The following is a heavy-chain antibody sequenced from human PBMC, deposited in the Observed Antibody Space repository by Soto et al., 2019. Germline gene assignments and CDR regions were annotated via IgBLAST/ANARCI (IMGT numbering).Heavy chain of an antibody. J-gene: IGHJ4*02. Sequence: QVQLVQSGAEVKKPGASVKVSCKASGYTFTSYGISWVRQAPGQGLEWMGWISAYNGNTNYRQKLQGRVTMTTDPSTSTAYMELGSLRSDDTAVYYCARDPPRIVVVPAAMRALCGYWGQGTLVTVSS. CDR1: GYTFTSYG. CDR2: ISAYNGNT. V-gene: IGHV1-18*01. CDR3: ARDPPRIVVVPAAMRALCGY. D-gene: IGHD2-2*01.